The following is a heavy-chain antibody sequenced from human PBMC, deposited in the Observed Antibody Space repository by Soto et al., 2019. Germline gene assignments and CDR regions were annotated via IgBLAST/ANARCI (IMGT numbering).Heavy chain of an antibody. J-gene: IGHJ4*02. D-gene: IGHD5-18*01. CDR3: ANMERTQLWLLVQN. V-gene: IGHV4-31*03. CDR1: GASSTNDAFF. CDR2: ITYGGSI. Sequence: PALTCTVSGASSTNDAFFWTWVRQHPEKGLEWLAYITYGGSIYYDPSLRSRLTVSIDKSKSQFSLTVRSVTAADTAVYYCANMERTQLWLLVQNWGQGLPVTAPQ.